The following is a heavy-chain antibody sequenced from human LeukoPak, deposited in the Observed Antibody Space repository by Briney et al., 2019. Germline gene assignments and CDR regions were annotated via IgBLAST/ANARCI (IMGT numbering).Heavy chain of an antibody. CDR1: GGSISSYY. Sequence: SGTLSLTCTVSGGSISSYYWSWIRQPPGKGLEWIGYIYYSGSTNYNPSLKSRVTISVDTSKNQFSLKLSSVTAADTAVYYCAVYDFRGDFDYWGQGTLVTVSS. V-gene: IGHV4-59*01. J-gene: IGHJ4*02. CDR2: IYYSGST. CDR3: AVYDFRGDFDY. D-gene: IGHD3-3*01.